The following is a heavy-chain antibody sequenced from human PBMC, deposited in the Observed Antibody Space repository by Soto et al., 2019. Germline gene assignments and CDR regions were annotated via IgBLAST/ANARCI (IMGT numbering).Heavy chain of an antibody. Sequence: GGSLRLSCTVSGFAFNNYGINWVRQAPGKGLEWVSSISKSDYTYYSDSVKGRFTISRDDAKNSVSLQMNTLRVEDTAVYYCAREDSIIIPAVSDFWGQGTLVTVSS. V-gene: IGHV3-21*01. CDR1: GFAFNNYG. CDR2: ISKSDYT. J-gene: IGHJ4*02. CDR3: AREDSIIIPAVSDF. D-gene: IGHD2-2*01.